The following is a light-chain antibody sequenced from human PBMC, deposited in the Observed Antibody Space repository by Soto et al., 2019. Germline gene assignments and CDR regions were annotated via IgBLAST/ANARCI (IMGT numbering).Light chain of an antibody. J-gene: IGLJ1*01. V-gene: IGLV1-44*01. Sequence: QSVLTQPPSASGTPGQRVTISCSGSSSNIGTNTVNWYLQLPGTAPKLLIYNNNQRPSGVPERFSGSKSGTSASLAISGLQSEDEANYYCEAWDDNLNAFFLFGSGTKVTVL. CDR3: EAWDDNLNAFFL. CDR1: SSNIGTNT. CDR2: NNN.